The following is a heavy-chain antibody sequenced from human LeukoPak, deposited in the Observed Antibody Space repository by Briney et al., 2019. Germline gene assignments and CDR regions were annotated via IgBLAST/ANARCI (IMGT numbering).Heavy chain of an antibody. J-gene: IGHJ4*02. CDR1: GASISTYY. D-gene: IGHD1-14*01. V-gene: IGHV4-4*09. CDR2: MYTSVTT. Sequence: PSETLSLTCTVSGASISTYYWTWVRQPPGKGLEWIGSMYTSVTTKYNPSLKSRGTISVDTSKNRSSLNLSSVTAAATAVYYCARHLAPYRPFHDWGQGSLITVSS. CDR3: ARHLAPYRPFHD.